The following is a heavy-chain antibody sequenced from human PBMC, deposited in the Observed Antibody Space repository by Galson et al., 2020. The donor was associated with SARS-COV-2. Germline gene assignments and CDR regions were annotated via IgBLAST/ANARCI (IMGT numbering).Heavy chain of an antibody. CDR2: FDPADGET. CDR3: ATDRRLDVWGSYRLDY. V-gene: IGHV1-24*01. D-gene: IGHD3-16*02. CDR1: GYTLTELS. Sequence: ASVTVSCKVSGYTLTELSMHWVRQAPGKGLEWMGGFDPADGETIYAQKFQGRVTMTEDTSTDTAYMELSSLRSEDTAVYYCATDRRLDVWGSYRLDYWGQGTLVTVSS. J-gene: IGHJ4*02.